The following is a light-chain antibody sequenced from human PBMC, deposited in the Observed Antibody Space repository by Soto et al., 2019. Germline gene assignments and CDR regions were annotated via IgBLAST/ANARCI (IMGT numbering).Light chain of an antibody. V-gene: IGKV3-15*01. Sequence: DIELTQSPSTLSVSVGDRATLTCRASQSVSSHVAWYQQKPGQTPRLLIYGASTRATGVPPRFSGSRSGTEITLTISSLQSEDFAVYYCQQYFSWPPYTFGQGTKVVIK. CDR2: GAS. CDR3: QQYFSWPPYT. J-gene: IGKJ1*01. CDR1: QSVSSH.